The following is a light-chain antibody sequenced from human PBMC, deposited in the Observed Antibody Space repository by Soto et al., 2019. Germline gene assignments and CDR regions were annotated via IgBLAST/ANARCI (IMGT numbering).Light chain of an antibody. Sequence: DIQMTQSPSTLSASVGDSVTITCRASESITTWLAWYQHKPGKAPKLLIYGASSLESGVPSRFSGSGSGTEFTLTINGLQPDDFATYYCQQYTGYSGTFGQGTKVEIK. CDR1: ESITTW. J-gene: IGKJ1*01. CDR3: QQYTGYSGT. CDR2: GAS. V-gene: IGKV1-5*01.